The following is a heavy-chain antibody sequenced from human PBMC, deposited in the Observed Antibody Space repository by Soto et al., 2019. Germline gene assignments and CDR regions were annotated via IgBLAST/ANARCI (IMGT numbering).Heavy chain of an antibody. CDR1: GGSISSGGYS. D-gene: IGHD2-2*01. V-gene: IGHV4-30-2*01. J-gene: IGHJ4*02. Sequence: PSDTLSLTCAVSGGSISSGGYSWSWIRQPPGKGLEWIGYIYHSGSTYYNPSLKSRVTISVDRSKNQFSLKLSSVTAADTAVYDCARGRSTDFYVDYWGKGTLVTVS. CDR3: ARGRSTDFYVDY. CDR2: IYHSGST.